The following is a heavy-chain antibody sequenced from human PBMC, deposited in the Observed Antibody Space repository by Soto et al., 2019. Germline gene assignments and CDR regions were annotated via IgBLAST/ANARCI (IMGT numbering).Heavy chain of an antibody. CDR1: GFTFSSYS. CDR2: ISSGSDYI. CDR3: ARSPVGDAFKA. Sequence: EVQLVESGGGLVKPGGSLRLSCAASGFTFSSYSMNWVRQAPGKGLEWVSSISSGSDYIFYADSVKGRFTISRDNAKNSLFLQMNSLTAEDTAVYYCARSPVGDAFKAWGQGAVVTVSS. V-gene: IGHV3-21*01. J-gene: IGHJ3*01.